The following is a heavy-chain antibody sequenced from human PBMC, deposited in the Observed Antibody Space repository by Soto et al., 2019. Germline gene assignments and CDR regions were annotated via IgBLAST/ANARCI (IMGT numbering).Heavy chain of an antibody. V-gene: IGHV3-21*01. Sequence: EVQLVETGGGLVKPGGSLRLSCAASGFTFGSYNMICVRQAPGKGLEWVSFISSSHAYVYYADSLKGRFTVSRDNAKNSLYLQMNSLRAEDTAVYYCARNTGYYDSSASDYALADAFDIWGQGTMVTVSS. CDR1: GFTFGSYN. CDR2: ISSSHAYV. D-gene: IGHD3-22*01. CDR3: ARNTGYYDSSASDYALADAFDI. J-gene: IGHJ3*02.